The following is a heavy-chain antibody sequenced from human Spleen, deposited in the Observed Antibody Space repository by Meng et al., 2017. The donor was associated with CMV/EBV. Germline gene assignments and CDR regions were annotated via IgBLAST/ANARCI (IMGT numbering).Heavy chain of an antibody. D-gene: IGHD2-2*02. Sequence: YRFTTYEIGGGRQMSGKGLEVVGIIYVGDSDTRDSPSFQGHVTISADKSVNTAYLQWGSLEASDTAMYYCARAEIVVVPAAIVLTDWGQGTLVTVSS. V-gene: IGHV5-51*01. J-gene: IGHJ4*02. CDR2: IYVGDSDT. CDR1: YRFTTYE. CDR3: ARAEIVVVPAAIVLTD.